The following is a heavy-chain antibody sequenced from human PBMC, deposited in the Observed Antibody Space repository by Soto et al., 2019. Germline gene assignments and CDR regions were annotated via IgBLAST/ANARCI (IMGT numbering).Heavy chain of an antibody. D-gene: IGHD3-10*01. CDR3: ARGGNIVRGRARWFDP. J-gene: IGHJ5*02. V-gene: IGHV4-34*02. CDR1: NGSLSDHY. Sequence: QVQLQQWGAGLLKPSETLSLTCGVLNGSLSDHYWSWIRQTPGKGLEWIGVINERGTINYNQTLRSRVTISRDTSKNQFSLKRNSGTAADTALYYCARGGNIVRGRARWFDPWGQGTLVTVSS. CDR2: INERGTI.